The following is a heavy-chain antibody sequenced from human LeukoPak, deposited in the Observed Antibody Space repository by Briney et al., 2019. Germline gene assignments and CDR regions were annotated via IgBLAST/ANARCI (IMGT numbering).Heavy chain of an antibody. CDR1: GFTFSSYA. CDR2: ISGSGGST. D-gene: IGHD3-10*01. J-gene: IGHJ4*02. V-gene: IGHV3-23*01. Sequence: GGSLRLSCAASGFTFSSYAMSWVRQAPGKGLEWVSAISGSGGSTYYADSVKGRFTISRDSAKNSVYLQMNSLRGEDTAVYYCARDPAYGSGANYFDCWGQGTLVTVSS. CDR3: ARDPAYGSGANYFDC.